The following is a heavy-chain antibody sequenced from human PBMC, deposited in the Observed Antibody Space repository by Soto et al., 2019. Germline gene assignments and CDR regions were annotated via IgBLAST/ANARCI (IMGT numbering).Heavy chain of an antibody. CDR1: GFTFSSYA. CDR2: ISGSGGST. CDR3: AKARLSGYYVY. V-gene: IGHV3-23*01. D-gene: IGHD3-3*01. J-gene: IGHJ4*02. Sequence: GGSLRLSCAASGFTFSSYAMSWVRQAPGKGLGWVSAISGSGGSTYYADSVKGRFTISRDNSKNTLYLQMNSLRAEDTAVYYCAKARLSGYYVYWGQGTLVTVSS.